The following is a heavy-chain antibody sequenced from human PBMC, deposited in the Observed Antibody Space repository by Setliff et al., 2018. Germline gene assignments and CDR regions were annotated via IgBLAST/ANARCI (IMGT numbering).Heavy chain of an antibody. Sequence: GGSLSLSCAASGFRFNGHGMNWVRQAPGKGLEWVSITYRDGSTYYAEPVKGRFTLSRDSTKNTLSLQMNSLRVEDTAFYYCGTNSDSMHYIDFWGQGTLVTVSS. CDR2: TYRDGST. CDR3: GTNSDSMHYIDF. J-gene: IGHJ4*02. CDR1: GFRFNGHG. D-gene: IGHD2-8*01. V-gene: IGHV3-66*01.